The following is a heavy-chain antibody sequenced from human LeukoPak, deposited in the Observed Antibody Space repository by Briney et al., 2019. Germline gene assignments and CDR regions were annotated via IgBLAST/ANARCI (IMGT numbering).Heavy chain of an antibody. CDR1: GGSISSGGYY. J-gene: IGHJ5*02. CDR2: IYYSGST. V-gene: IGHV4-30-4*08. CDR3: ARAFLSGSYSRSWFDP. Sequence: SETLSLTCTVSGGSISSGGYYWSWIRQHPGKGLEWIGYIYYSGSTYYNPSLKSRVTISVDTSKNQFSLKLSSVTAADTAVYYCARAFLSGSYSRSWFDPWGQGTLVTVSS. D-gene: IGHD1-26*01.